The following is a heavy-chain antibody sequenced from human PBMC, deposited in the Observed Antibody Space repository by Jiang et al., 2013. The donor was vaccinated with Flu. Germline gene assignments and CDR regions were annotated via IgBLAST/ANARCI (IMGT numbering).Heavy chain of an antibody. V-gene: IGHV3-33*01. CDR2: IWYDGSNK. CDR3: ARDRTYYADY. J-gene: IGHJ4*02. Sequence: QLVESGGGVVQPGRSLRLSCAASGLTFSRYGMHWVRQAPGKGLEWVAVIWYDGSNKYYADSVKGRFTISRDNSKNTMYLQMDSLRAEDTAVYYCARDRTYYADYWGQGTPVTVSS. CDR1: GLTFSRYG. D-gene: IGHD3-3*01.